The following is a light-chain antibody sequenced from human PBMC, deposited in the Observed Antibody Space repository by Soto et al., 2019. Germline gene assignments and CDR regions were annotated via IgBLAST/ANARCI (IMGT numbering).Light chain of an antibody. CDR1: QGISNY. V-gene: IGKV1-17*03. CDR3: LHHKTYPLT. CDR2: AAS. Sequence: DIQMTQSPSVMSSSVGDRVTITCRASQGISNYVAWFRQKAGKVPERLIYAASRLQSGVPSRFSGSGSGAEFTLTISSLQPEDFATDYCLHHKTYPLTFGQGTLVDIK. J-gene: IGKJ1*01.